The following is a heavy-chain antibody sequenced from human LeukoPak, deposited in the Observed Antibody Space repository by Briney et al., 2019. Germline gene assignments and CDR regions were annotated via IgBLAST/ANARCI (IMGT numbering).Heavy chain of an antibody. CDR2: IHANSGGT. V-gene: IGHV1-2*02. CDR3: AGVEVPGSWGFDY. Sequence: ASVKVSFKASGYTFIDFYMHWLRQAPGQGREWMGWIHANSGGTNYAQKFQGRVTMTRDTSISTVYMELSSLRSDDTAVYYCAGVEVPGSWGFDYWGQGTLVTVSS. CDR1: GYTFIDFY. J-gene: IGHJ4*02. D-gene: IGHD6-19*01.